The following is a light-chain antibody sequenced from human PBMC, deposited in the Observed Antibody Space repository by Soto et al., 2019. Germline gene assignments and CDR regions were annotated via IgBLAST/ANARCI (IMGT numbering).Light chain of an antibody. CDR1: QSLLHSNGYNY. Sequence: DIVMTQSPLSLPVTPGEPASISCRSSQSLLHSNGYNYLDWYLQKPGQPPQLLIYDVSNRFSGVPDRFSGSGSGTDFTLKISRVEAEDVGVYYCMQAIQLPITFGQGTRLEIK. V-gene: IGKV2D-29*01. J-gene: IGKJ5*01. CDR3: MQAIQLPIT. CDR2: DVS.